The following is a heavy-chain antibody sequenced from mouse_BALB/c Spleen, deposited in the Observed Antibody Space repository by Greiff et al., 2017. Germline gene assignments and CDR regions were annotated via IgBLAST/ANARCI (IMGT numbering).Heavy chain of an antibody. V-gene: IGHV14-3*02. CDR3: ARRLRGTYAMDY. CDR2: IDPANGNT. J-gene: IGHJ4*01. Sequence: VHVKQSGAELVKPGASVKLSCTASGFNIKDTYMHWVKQRPEQGLEWIGRIDPANGNTKYDPKFQGKDTITADTSSNTAYLQLSSLTSEDTAVYYCARRLRGTYAMDYGGEGTTVTVSS. CDR1: GFNIKDTY. D-gene: IGHD1-2*01.